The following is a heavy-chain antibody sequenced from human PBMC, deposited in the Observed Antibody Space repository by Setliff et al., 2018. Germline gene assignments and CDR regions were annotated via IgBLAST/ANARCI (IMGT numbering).Heavy chain of an antibody. CDR1: GFTFGNYW. Sequence: PGGSLRLSCAASGFTFGNYWMNWVRQAPGKGLEWVANIKQDGSEIYSVDSVKGRFSISRDNAKNSLYLQMNSLRAEDSAVYYCVRDWYFYDTSGYFKGAPFDYWGQGTPVTVSS. V-gene: IGHV3-7*03. D-gene: IGHD3-22*01. CDR2: IKQDGSEI. J-gene: IGHJ4*02. CDR3: VRDWYFYDTSGYFKGAPFDY.